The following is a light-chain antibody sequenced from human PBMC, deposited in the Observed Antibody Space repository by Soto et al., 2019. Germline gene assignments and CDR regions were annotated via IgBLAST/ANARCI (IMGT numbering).Light chain of an antibody. CDR2: AAS. CDR1: QDIRTE. CDR3: LQDYNYPRT. Sequence: ALQMTQSPSSLSASVGDRVTITCRASQDIRTELGWYQQKPGKAPKLLIYAASTLQGGVPSRFSGSGSGTDFTLTISSLQPEDFATYYCLQDYNYPRTFGQGTKVDIK. J-gene: IGKJ1*01. V-gene: IGKV1-6*01.